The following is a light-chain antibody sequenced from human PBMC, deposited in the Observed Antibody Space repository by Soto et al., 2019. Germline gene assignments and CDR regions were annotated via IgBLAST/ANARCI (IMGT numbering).Light chain of an antibody. CDR2: DAS. CDR1: QSVGSY. V-gene: IGKV3-11*01. CDR3: QQRSTWPQIT. Sequence: EIVMTQSPATLSVSPGEIATLSCRASQSVGSYIALYQQKPGRAPRFLIYDASNRATGIPARFSGSWSGTDFTLTISSLEPEDFAVYYCQQRSTWPQITFGQGTRLEIK. J-gene: IGKJ5*01.